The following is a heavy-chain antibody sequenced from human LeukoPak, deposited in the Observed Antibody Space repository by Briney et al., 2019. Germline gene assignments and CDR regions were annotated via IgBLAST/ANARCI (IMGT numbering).Heavy chain of an antibody. CDR1: GFTFSNSA. CDR2: ISGSGGRT. V-gene: IGHV3-23*01. Sequence: GGSLRLSCAASGFTFSNSAMSWVRQAPGKGLEWVSGISGSGGRTYYADSVKGRFTISRDNSKNTLYLQMNSLRVEDTAVYYCAKDAKGTMIVVVPTGRPYYIDYWGQGTLVTVSS. J-gene: IGHJ4*02. D-gene: IGHD3-22*01. CDR3: AKDAKGTMIVVVPTGRPYYIDY.